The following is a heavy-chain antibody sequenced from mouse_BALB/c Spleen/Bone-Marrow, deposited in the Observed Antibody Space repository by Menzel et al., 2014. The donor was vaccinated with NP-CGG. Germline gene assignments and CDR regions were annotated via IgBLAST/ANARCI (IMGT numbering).Heavy chain of an antibody. CDR1: GFTFSNYA. Sequence: EVKLVESGGGLVKPGGSLKLSCAASGFTFSNYAMSWVRQTPEKRLEWVATISSGGFYTYYLDSVKGRFTISRDNAKNTLYLQMSSLRSEDTAMYYCTRRGDDDYFDQWGQGTTLTVSS. CDR2: ISSGGFYT. J-gene: IGHJ2*01. V-gene: IGHV5-9-1*01. CDR3: TRRGDDDYFDQ.